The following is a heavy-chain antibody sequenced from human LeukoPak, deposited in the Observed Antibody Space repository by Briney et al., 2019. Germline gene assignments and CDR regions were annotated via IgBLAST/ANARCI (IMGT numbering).Heavy chain of an antibody. Sequence: PSETLSLTCTVSGGSISSSSYYWGWVRQPPGKGLEWIGSIYYSGSTYYNPSLKSRVTISVDTSKNQFSLKLSSVTAADTAVYYCARDFGMVRGVIIRNWFDPWGQGTLVTVSS. V-gene: IGHV4-39*07. D-gene: IGHD3-10*01. CDR1: GGSISSSSYY. CDR3: ARDFGMVRGVIIRNWFDP. CDR2: IYYSGST. J-gene: IGHJ5*02.